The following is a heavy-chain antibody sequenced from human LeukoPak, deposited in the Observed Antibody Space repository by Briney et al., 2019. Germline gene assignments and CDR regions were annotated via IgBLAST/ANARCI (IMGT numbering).Heavy chain of an antibody. Sequence: SETLSLTCTVSGSSISSFYWSWIRQPPGKGLEWIGYIYYSGSTNYNPSLKSRVTISVDTSKNQFSLKLSSVTAADTAVYYCARGGYYDILTGRYYYYGMDVWGQGTTVTVSS. D-gene: IGHD3-9*01. CDR3: ARGGYYDILTGRYYYYGMDV. J-gene: IGHJ6*02. CDR1: GSSISSFY. CDR2: IYYSGST. V-gene: IGHV4-59*01.